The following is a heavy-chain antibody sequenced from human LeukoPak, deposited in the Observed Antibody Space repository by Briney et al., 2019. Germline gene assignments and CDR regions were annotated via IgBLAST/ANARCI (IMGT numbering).Heavy chain of an antibody. V-gene: IGHV4-59*08. CDR1: GGSISSNY. CDR2: VYYSGST. Sequence: SETLSLTCTVSGGSISSNYWSWIRQPPGKGLEWMGYVYYSGSTNYNPSPNNRVTMSLDTSKNQFSLKLSSVTAADTAVYYCARKGDYFDYWGQGTLVTVSS. CDR3: ARKGDYFDY. J-gene: IGHJ4*02.